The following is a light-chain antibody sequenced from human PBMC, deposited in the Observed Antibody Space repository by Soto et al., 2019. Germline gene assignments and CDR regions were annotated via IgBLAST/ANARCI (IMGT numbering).Light chain of an antibody. V-gene: IGLV2-11*01. J-gene: IGLJ2*01. Sequence: QSALTQPRSVSGSPGQSVTISCTGTSSDIGYYVYVSWYQQHPGNAPKLMMYDVNKRPSGVPDRFSGSKSGNAASLTVSGLQAEDEADYYCCSYDGSYTAVFFCGGTKHTVL. CDR2: DVN. CDR1: SSDIGYYVY. CDR3: CSYDGSYTAVF.